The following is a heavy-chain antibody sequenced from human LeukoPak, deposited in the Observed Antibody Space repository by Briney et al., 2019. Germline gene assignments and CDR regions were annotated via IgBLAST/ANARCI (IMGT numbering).Heavy chain of an antibody. V-gene: IGHV3-23*01. CDR3: VSSVRGVPGAFDY. D-gene: IGHD3-10*01. J-gene: IGHJ4*02. CDR2: ISSSGVST. Sequence: QPGRSLRLSCAASGFTFSSYAMSWVRQAPGKGLELVSAISSSGVSTYNADSVKGRFTISRDNSKHTLYLQMNSLRAEDTAVYYCVSSVRGVPGAFDYWGQGTLVTVSS. CDR1: GFTFSSYA.